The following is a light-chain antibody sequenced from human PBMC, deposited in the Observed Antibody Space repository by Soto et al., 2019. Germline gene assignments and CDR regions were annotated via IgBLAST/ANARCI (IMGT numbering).Light chain of an antibody. Sequence: EIVLTQSPATLSLSPVERATLSCRASQSVRSFLGWYQQKPGQAPRLLIYDASDRATGIPARFSGSGSGTDFTLTISSLEPEDFAVYYCQQRHSWPLTFGGGTKVDI. J-gene: IGKJ4*01. CDR3: QQRHSWPLT. CDR2: DAS. V-gene: IGKV3-11*01. CDR1: QSVRSF.